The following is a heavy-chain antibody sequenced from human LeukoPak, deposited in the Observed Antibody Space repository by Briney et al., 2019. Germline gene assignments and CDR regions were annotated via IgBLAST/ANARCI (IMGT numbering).Heavy chain of an antibody. D-gene: IGHD4-17*01. CDR2: INPNSGGT. CDR3: ARDPSQGYGN. V-gene: IGHV1-2*02. CDR1: GYTFTDYF. J-gene: IGHJ4*02. Sequence: ASVKVSCKASGYTFTDYFIHWVRQAPGQGPEWMGWINPNSGGTKYAQKFQGRFIMARDTSISTAYMELSSLRSDDTAVFYCARDPSQGYGNWGQGTLVTVSS.